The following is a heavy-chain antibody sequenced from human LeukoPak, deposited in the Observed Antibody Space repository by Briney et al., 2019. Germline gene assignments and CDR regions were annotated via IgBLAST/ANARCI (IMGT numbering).Heavy chain of an antibody. CDR1: GFTFSNYW. V-gene: IGHV3-7*01. D-gene: IGHD3-3*01. J-gene: IGHJ4*02. CDR3: ARDRPTGASRLFVVQ. Sequence: SGGSLRLSCAASGFTFSNYWMSWVRRAPGKGLEWVANIKQDGSETYYVDSVRGRFTISRDNAKNSLYLQMNSLRAEDTAVYYCARDRPTGASRLFVVQWGQGTLVSVSS. CDR2: IKQDGSET.